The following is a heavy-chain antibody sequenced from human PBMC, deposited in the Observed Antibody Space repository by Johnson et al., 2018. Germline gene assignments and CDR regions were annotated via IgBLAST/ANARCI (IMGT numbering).Heavy chain of an antibody. CDR2: ISYDGSNK. Sequence: QVQLVQSGGGVVQPGRSLRLSCAASGFTFSSYGMHWVRQAPGKGLEWVAVISYDGSNKYYADSVKGRFTISRDNSKNTLYLQMNSLRAEDTAVYYCARDDALDIWGQGTMVTVSS. CDR1: GFTFSSYG. CDR3: ARDDALDI. J-gene: IGHJ3*02. V-gene: IGHV3-30*03.